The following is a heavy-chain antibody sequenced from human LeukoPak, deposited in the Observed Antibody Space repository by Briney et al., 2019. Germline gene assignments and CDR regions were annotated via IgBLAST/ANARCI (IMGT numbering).Heavy chain of an antibody. D-gene: IGHD2-2*03. CDR1: GCTFSSYA. CDR2: IAYDGSNK. J-gene: IGHJ3*02. V-gene: IGHV3-30-3*01. Sequence: GRSLRLSCAASGCTFSSYAMHWARQAPGKGLEWVAVIAYDGSNKYYADSVKGRFTISRDNSKNTLYLQMNSLRAEDTAVYYCARSGYCSSTSCSSAFDIWGQGTMVTVSS. CDR3: ARSGYCSSTSCSSAFDI.